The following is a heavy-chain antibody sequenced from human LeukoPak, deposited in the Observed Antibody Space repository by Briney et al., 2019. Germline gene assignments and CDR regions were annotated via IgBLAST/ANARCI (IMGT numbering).Heavy chain of an antibody. CDR3: AKDLGTIHYFDY. Sequence: PGGSLRLSCAASGFTVRNNYMSWVRQAPGKGLEWVSLIYSGGSTYYADSVKGGFTISRDNSNNTVYLQMNSLKPEDTAVYYCAKDLGTIHYFDYWGQGTLVTVSS. V-gene: IGHV3-66*01. J-gene: IGHJ4*02. CDR2: IYSGGST. CDR1: GFTVRNNY. D-gene: IGHD2-21*01.